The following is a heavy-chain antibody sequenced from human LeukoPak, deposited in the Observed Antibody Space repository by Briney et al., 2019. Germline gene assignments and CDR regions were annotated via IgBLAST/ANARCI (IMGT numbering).Heavy chain of an antibody. CDR3: ARVTMDLYYYGMDV. J-gene: IGHJ6*02. Sequence: ASVKVSCKASGYTLTSYGISWVRQAPGQGLEWMGWISAYNGNTNYAQKLQGRVTMTTDTSTSTAYMELRSLRSDDTAVYYCARVTMDLYYYGMDVWGQGTTVTVSS. D-gene: IGHD3-10*01. V-gene: IGHV1-18*01. CDR2: ISAYNGNT. CDR1: GYTLTSYG.